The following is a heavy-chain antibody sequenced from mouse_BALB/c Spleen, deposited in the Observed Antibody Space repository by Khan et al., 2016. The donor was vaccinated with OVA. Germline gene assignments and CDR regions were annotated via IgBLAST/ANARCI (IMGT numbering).Heavy chain of an antibody. V-gene: IGHV3-2*02. CDR3: ARGGNSYFDY. J-gene: IGHJ2*01. CDR2: ISYSGST. CDR1: GYSITSDYA. Sequence: EVQLVESGPGLVKPSQSLSLTCTVTGYSITSDYAWNWIRQFPGNKLEWMGYISYSGSTSYNPSLKSRISITRDTSKNQFFLQLNLVTTEDTATYYCARGGNSYFDYWGQGTTLTVSS.